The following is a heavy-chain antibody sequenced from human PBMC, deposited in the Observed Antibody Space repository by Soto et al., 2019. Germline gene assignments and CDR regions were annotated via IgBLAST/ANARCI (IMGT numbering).Heavy chain of an antibody. D-gene: IGHD2-21*02. V-gene: IGHV1-2*02. CDR3: ARPPGHISDCSYFDV. J-gene: IGHJ4*02. CDR1: GYTFTGYY. CDR2: ISPKRGGT. Sequence: ASVKVSCKSSGYTFTGYYMHWVRQAPGQGFERMGRISPKRGGTNYAQKVEGRVTMSWDTSLKTAYMELSSLISEDTAVDYCARPPGHISDCSYFDVWGQGTLVTVS.